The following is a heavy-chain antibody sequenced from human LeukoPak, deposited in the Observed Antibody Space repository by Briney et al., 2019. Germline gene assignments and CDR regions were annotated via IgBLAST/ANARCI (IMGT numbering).Heavy chain of an antibody. V-gene: IGHV4-59*01. D-gene: IGHD6-25*01. CDR1: GDSFSHGY. J-gene: IGHJ3*02. CDR3: ARYGSNSGWRSFDI. Sequence: SETPSLTCTVSGDSFSHGYWSWIRQPPGKGLEWIGWLSYSGTTVYNPSLKSRVAMSVDTSRIQFSLHLNSVTAADTAVYYCARYGSNSGWRSFDIWGQGTRVTVSS. CDR2: LSYSGTT.